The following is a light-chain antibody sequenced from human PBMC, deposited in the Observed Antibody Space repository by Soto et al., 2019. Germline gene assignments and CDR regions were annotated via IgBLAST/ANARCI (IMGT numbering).Light chain of an antibody. CDR1: ESLVYSNGETY. CDR2: TGS. V-gene: IGKV2-30*01. Sequence: DVVMTQSPLSLPVTLGQPASISCRSSESLVYSNGETYLDWFQQRPGQSPRRLLYTGSNRDSGVPDRFSGSGSGTDFTLKISRVEAEDVGIYYCMQGTHWPPYTFGQGTRLEIK. J-gene: IGKJ2*01. CDR3: MQGTHWPPYT.